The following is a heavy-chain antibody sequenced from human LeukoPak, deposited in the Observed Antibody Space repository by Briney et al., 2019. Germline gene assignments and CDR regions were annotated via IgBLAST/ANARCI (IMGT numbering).Heavy chain of an antibody. J-gene: IGHJ4*02. Sequence: PGGSLRLSCAASGFSFSTYSMIWVRQAPGKGLEWVSSVSGTSEYIYYADSVRGRFTISRDNSKNALYLQMNSLRVEDTAVYYCAIDPNWGTHSWGQGVLVTVSS. D-gene: IGHD7-27*01. CDR3: AIDPNWGTHS. V-gene: IGHV3-21*04. CDR2: VSGTSEYI. CDR1: GFSFSTYS.